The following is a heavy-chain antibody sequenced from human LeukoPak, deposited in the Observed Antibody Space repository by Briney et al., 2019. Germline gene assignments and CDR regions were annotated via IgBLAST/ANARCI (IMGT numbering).Heavy chain of an antibody. CDR1: GGSISSYY. Sequence: PSETLSLTCTVSGGSISSYYWSWIRQPPGKGLEWIGYIYYSGSTNYNPSLKSRVTISVDTSKNQFSLKLSSVTAADTAVYYCARHKRAAAGTGNWFDPWGQGTLVTVSS. V-gene: IGHV4-59*08. D-gene: IGHD6-13*01. J-gene: IGHJ5*02. CDR2: IYYSGST. CDR3: ARHKRAAAGTGNWFDP.